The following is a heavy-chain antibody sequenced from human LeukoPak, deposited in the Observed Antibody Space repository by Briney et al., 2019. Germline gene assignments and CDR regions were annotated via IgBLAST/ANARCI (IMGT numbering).Heavy chain of an antibody. CDR1: GFPFSSYA. V-gene: IGHV3-23*05. CDR2: IFSGGSVS. CDR3: AKGGGRPLDDAYDI. D-gene: IGHD1-1*01. J-gene: IGHJ3*02. Sequence: PGGSLGLSCAASGFPFSSYAMSWVRQLPGKGLEWVSTIFSGGSVSYYADSVQGRFTVSRDNSKNTLYRQMIGLRAEDTATYYCAKGGGRPLDDAYDIWGQGTVVTVSS.